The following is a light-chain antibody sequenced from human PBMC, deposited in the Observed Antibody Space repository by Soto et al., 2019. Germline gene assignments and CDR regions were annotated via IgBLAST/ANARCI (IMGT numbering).Light chain of an antibody. J-gene: IGKJ1*01. CDR1: QSISSW. CDR3: QQYSNYLWT. CDR2: KAT. V-gene: IGKV1-5*03. Sequence: DIQMTQSPSTLSASVGDRVTITCRASQSISSWLAWYQQKPGKGPKILIYKATSLESGVPPRFSGSGSGTELTLTISSLQPDDFATYYCQQYSNYLWTFGQGTKVEIK.